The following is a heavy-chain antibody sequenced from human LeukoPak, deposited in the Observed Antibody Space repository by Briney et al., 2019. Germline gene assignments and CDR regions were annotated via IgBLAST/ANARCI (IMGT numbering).Heavy chain of an antibody. D-gene: IGHD3-22*01. J-gene: IGHJ4*02. Sequence: GGSLSLSCAASGFTFSSYAMSWVRQAPGKGLEWVSAISGSGGSTYYADSVKGRFTISRDNSKNTLYLQMNSLRAEDTAVYYCAKDEYYYDSSGYYYDWGQGTLVTVSS. V-gene: IGHV3-23*01. CDR1: GFTFSSYA. CDR2: ISGSGGST. CDR3: AKDEYYYDSSGYYYD.